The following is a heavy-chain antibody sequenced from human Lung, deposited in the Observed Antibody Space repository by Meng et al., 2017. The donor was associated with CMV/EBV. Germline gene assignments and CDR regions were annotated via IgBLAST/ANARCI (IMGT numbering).Heavy chain of an antibody. CDR2: FVNYVDT. J-gene: IGHJ4*02. Sequence: HRLQSGPEVKKLGAAVRVSCKASGYSVGSYGICWVRQAPGQGLEWMGWFVNYVDTYPAPKFQGRVTMTTDTHTNTAFMELRSLTSDDTAVYYCASGTPGRSYCDYWGQGTLVTVSS. CDR1: GYSVGSYG. V-gene: IGHV1-18*01. D-gene: IGHD2-15*01. CDR3: ASGTPGRSYCDY.